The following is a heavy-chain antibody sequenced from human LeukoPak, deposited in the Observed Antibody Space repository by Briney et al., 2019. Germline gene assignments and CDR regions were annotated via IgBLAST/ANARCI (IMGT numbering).Heavy chain of an antibody. CDR3: ASDLTTLEYFRH. V-gene: IGHV4-39*07. Sequence: SETLSLTCTVSGGSMSRSSYYGGWIRQPPGKGLEWIESIYYSGSTYYNPSLKSRVTISVDTSKNQFSLKLSSVTAADTAVYYCASDLTTLEYFRHWGRGTLVTVSS. J-gene: IGHJ1*01. CDR2: IYYSGST. CDR1: GGSMSRSSYY. D-gene: IGHD4-17*01.